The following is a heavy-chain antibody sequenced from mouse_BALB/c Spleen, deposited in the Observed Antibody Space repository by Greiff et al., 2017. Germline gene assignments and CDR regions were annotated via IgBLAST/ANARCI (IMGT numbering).Heavy chain of an antibody. CDR3: ARGPYYGSSYYAMDY. J-gene: IGHJ4*01. CDR2: ISSGGST. Sequence: EVQLVESGGGLVKPGGSLKLSCAASGFTFSSYAMSWVRQTPEKRLEWVASISSGGSTYYPDSVKGRFTISSDNARNILYLQMSSLRSEDTAMYYCARGPYYGSSYYAMDYWGQGTTVTVSS. CDR1: GFTFSSYA. D-gene: IGHD1-1*01. V-gene: IGHV5-6-5*01.